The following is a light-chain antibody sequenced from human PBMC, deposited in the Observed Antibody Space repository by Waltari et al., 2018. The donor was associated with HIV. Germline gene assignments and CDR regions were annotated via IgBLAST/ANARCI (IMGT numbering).Light chain of an antibody. Sequence: QSALTQPPSASGSPGQSVTISCTGTSSDVGPYDYVSWYQQHPDKAPRLIIYEVNKRPSGVPDRCAGSKSGNPASLTVAGLQAEDEADYYCTSYAGSNNLVIFGGGTKVTVL. CDR2: EVN. CDR1: SSDVGPYDY. CDR3: TSYAGSNNLVI. J-gene: IGLJ2*01. V-gene: IGLV2-8*01.